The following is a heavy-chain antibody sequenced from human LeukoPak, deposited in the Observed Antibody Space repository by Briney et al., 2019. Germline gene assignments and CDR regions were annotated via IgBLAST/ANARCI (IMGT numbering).Heavy chain of an antibody. CDR2: ISAYNGNT. J-gene: IGHJ3*02. CDR3: ARATYCRSTSCFLSHGAFDI. Sequence: ASVKVSRKASGYTFTSYGISWVRQAPGQGLEWMGWISAYNGNTNYAQKLQGRVTMTTDTSTSTGYMELRSLRYDDTAVFYCARATYCRSTSCFLSHGAFDIWG. D-gene: IGHD2-2*01. CDR1: GYTFTSYG. V-gene: IGHV1-18*01.